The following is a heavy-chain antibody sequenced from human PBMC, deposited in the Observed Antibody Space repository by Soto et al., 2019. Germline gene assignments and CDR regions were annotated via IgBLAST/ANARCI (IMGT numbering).Heavy chain of an antibody. CDR2: ISYDGSNK. D-gene: IGHD5-18*01. Sequence: QVQLVESGGGVVQPGRSLRLSCAASGFTFSSYAMHWVRQAPGKGLEWVAVISYDGSNKYSADSVKGRFTISRDNSKNTLYLQMNSLRAEDTAVYYCARDLDTAMALYYYYGMDVW. CDR3: ARDLDTAMALYYYYGMDV. CDR1: GFTFSSYA. V-gene: IGHV3-30-3*01. J-gene: IGHJ6*01.